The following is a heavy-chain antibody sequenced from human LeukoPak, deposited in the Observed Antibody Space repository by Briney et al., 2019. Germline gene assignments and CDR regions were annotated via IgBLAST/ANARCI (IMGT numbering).Heavy chain of an antibody. D-gene: IGHD4/OR15-4a*01. CDR2: ISGTGGSI. CDR3: AKSGLSRFDY. Sequence: GGSLRLSCAASGFTFSTYAMTWVRQAPGKGLEWVSLISGTGGSIYYADSVKGRFTISRDNSKNTLYLQMNSLRAEDTAVYYCAKSGLSRFDYWGQGTLVTVSS. J-gene: IGHJ4*02. V-gene: IGHV3-23*01. CDR1: GFTFSTYA.